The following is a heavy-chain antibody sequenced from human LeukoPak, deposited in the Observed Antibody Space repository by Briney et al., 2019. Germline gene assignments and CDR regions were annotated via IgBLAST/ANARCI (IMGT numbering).Heavy chain of an antibody. CDR3: ARIPANSYYFDY. Sequence: GGSLRLSCAASGFTFSDYYMAWIRQPPGKGLEWISYISYSSTYTNYADPVKGRFTISRDDARNSVFLQMNSLRAEDTAVYYCARIPANSYYFDYWGPGSLVTVSS. CDR1: GFTFSDYY. CDR2: ISYSSTYT. V-gene: IGHV3-11*03. J-gene: IGHJ4*02.